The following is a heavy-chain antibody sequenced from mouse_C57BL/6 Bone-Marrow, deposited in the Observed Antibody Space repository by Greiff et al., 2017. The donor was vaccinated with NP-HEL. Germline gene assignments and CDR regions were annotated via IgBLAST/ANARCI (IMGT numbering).Heavy chain of an antibody. J-gene: IGHJ2*01. D-gene: IGHD2-1*01. V-gene: IGHV1-82*01. CDR3: ARGGIYYGNLYYFDY. CDR2: IYPGDGDT. Sequence: QVQLKESGPELVKPGASVKISCKASGYAFSSSWMNWVKQRPGKGLEWIGRIYPGDGDTNYNGKFKGKATLTADKSSSTAYMQLSSLTSEDSAVYFCARGGIYYGNLYYFDYWGKGTTLTVSS. CDR1: GYAFSSSW.